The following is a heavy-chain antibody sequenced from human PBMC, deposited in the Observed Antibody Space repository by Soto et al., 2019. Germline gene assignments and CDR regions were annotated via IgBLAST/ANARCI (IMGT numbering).Heavy chain of an antibody. J-gene: IGHJ4*02. Sequence: SETLSLTCTVSGASFRSSPYYWGWIRQTPGKGLEWIGSILYSGDTYYNPSLRSRVTISVDSSKSQFSLKLRSVTAADTALYFCARQIPPDLVGYYYGIVDFWGQGTLVTVSS. CDR2: ILYSGDT. CDR3: ARQIPPDLVGYYYGIVDF. D-gene: IGHD3-10*01. V-gene: IGHV4-39*01. CDR1: GASFRSSPYY.